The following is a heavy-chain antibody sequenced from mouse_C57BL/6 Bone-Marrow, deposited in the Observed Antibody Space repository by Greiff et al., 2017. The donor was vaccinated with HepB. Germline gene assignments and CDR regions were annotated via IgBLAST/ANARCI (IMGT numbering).Heavy chain of an antibody. V-gene: IGHV1-72*01. CDR2: IDPNSGGT. J-gene: IGHJ4*01. CDR3: ARRDDYDVGYYAMDY. D-gene: IGHD2-4*01. CDR1: GYTFTSYW. Sequence: QVQLQQPGAELVKSGASVKLSCKASGYTFTSYWMHWVKQRPGRGLEWIGRIDPNSGGTKYNEKFKSKATLTVDKPSSTAYMQLSSLTSEDSAVYYCARRDDYDVGYYAMDYWGQGTSVTVSS.